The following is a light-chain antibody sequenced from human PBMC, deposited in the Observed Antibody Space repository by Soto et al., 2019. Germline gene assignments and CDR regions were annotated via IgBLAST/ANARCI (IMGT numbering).Light chain of an antibody. CDR3: QQYAGSPRN. J-gene: IGKJ2*01. V-gene: IGKV3-20*01. CDR2: DAY. Sequence: EIVLTQSPGTLSLSPGDTATLSCRASQSVRSNFLAWYQHKPGQAPRLLIHDAYSRATGIPHRFSGSGSDRDFTLTISSLEPGDFAVYYCQQYAGSPRNFGQGTNL. CDR1: QSVRSNF.